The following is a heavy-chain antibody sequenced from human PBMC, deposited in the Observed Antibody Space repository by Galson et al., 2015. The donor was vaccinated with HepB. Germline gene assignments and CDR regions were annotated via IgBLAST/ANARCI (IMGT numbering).Heavy chain of an antibody. Sequence: SETLSLTCTVSGGSISSYYWSWIRQPPGKGLEWIGYIYYSGSTNYNPSLKSRVTISVDTSKNQFSLKLSSVTAADTAVYYCARASYGDYDVPPGYWGQGTLVTVSS. CDR1: GGSISSYY. J-gene: IGHJ4*02. D-gene: IGHD4-17*01. V-gene: IGHV4-59*01. CDR3: ARASYGDYDVPPGY. CDR2: IYYSGST.